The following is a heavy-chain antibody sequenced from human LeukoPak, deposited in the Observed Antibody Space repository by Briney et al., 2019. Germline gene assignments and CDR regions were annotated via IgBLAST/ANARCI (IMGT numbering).Heavy chain of an antibody. CDR1: GGSISNYY. CDR3: ARGKLRYFDWLLNAFDI. Sequence: PSETLSLTCTVSGGSISNYYWSWIRQLPGKGLEWIGYIYYSGSTKYNPSLKSRVTISVDTSKNQFSLRLSPVTAADTAVYYCARGKLRYFDWLLNAFDIWGQGTMVTVSS. V-gene: IGHV4-59*01. J-gene: IGHJ3*02. D-gene: IGHD3-9*01. CDR2: IYYSGST.